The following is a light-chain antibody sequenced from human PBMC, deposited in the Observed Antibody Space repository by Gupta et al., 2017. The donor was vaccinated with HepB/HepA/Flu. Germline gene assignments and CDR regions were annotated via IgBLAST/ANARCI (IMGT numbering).Light chain of an antibody. Sequence: AIQMTQSPSSLSASVGDRVTITCRASQGIRIDLDWYQQKPGKAPKLLIYAASSLQSGVPSRFSGSGSGTDFTLTISSLQPEDFATYYCQQDYNYPLTFGHGTKVDIK. CDR2: AAS. CDR3: QQDYNYPLT. V-gene: IGKV1-6*01. J-gene: IGKJ3*01. CDR1: QGIRID.